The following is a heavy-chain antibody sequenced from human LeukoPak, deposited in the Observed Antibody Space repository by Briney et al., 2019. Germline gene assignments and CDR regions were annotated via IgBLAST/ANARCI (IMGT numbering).Heavy chain of an antibody. D-gene: IGHD4-17*01. J-gene: IGHJ6*02. V-gene: IGHV4-30-4*01. CDR2: IYYSGST. CDR1: GGSISSGDYY. Sequence: SQTLSLTCTVSGGSISSGDYYWSWIRQPPGKGLEWIGYIYYSGSTYYNPSLKSRVTISEDTSKNQFSLKLSSVTAADTAVYFCARLLGSVTTYYYGMDVWGQGTTVTVSS. CDR3: ARLLGSVTTYYYGMDV.